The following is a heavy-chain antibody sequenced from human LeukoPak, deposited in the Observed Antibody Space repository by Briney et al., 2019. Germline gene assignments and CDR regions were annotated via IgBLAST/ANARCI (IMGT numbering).Heavy chain of an antibody. CDR3: ARAPYYYHSSGSSRHYFDY. J-gene: IGHJ4*02. CDR2: IYTSGST. Sequence: SETLSLTCTVSGGSISSGSYYWSWIRQPAGKGLEWIGRIYTSGSTNYNPSLKRRATISVDTSKNQFSLKLSSVTAADTAVYSCARAPYYYHSSGSSRHYFDYWGQGTLVTVSS. V-gene: IGHV4-61*02. CDR1: GGSISSGSYY. D-gene: IGHD3-22*01.